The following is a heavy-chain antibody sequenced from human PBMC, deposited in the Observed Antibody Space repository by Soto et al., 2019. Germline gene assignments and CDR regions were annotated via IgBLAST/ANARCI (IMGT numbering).Heavy chain of an antibody. CDR3: AKKGGDYAVYYYYMDV. V-gene: IGHV3-23*01. J-gene: IGHJ6*03. D-gene: IGHD4-17*01. Sequence: GGALRLTCVASGFTFSDFAMGWVRQAPGKGLEWFSAISGSGGSTYYADSVKGRFTISRDNSKNTLYLQMNSLRAEDTAVYYCAKKGGDYAVYYYYMDVWGKGTTVTVSS. CDR2: ISGSGGST. CDR1: GFTFSDFA.